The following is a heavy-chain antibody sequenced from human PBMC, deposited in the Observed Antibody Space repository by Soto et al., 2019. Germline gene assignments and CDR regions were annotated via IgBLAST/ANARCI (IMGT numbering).Heavy chain of an antibody. Sequence: GGSLRLSCAASGFTFSDYYMSWIRQAPGKGLEWVSYISSSGSTIYYADSVKGRFTISRDNAKNSLYLQMNSLRAEDTAVYYCARDEMDCSSTSCYTNYYYYGMDVWGQGTTVTVSS. CDR2: ISSSGSTI. CDR1: GFTFSDYY. V-gene: IGHV3-11*01. J-gene: IGHJ6*02. CDR3: ARDEMDCSSTSCYTNYYYYGMDV. D-gene: IGHD2-2*02.